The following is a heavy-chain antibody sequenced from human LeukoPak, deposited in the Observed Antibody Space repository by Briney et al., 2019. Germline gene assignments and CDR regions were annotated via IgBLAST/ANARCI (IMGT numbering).Heavy chain of an antibody. CDR1: GFTFSSYA. D-gene: IGHD2-21*01. CDR3: AKDDGKVIGSYYYYMDV. CDR2: ISGSGGST. V-gene: IGHV3-23*01. Sequence: PGGSLRLSCAASGFTFSSYAMSWVRQAPGKGLEWVSAISGSGGSTSYADSVKGRFTISRDNSKNTLYLQMNSLRAEDTAVYYCAKDDGKVIGSYYYYMDVWGKGTTVTVSS. J-gene: IGHJ6*03.